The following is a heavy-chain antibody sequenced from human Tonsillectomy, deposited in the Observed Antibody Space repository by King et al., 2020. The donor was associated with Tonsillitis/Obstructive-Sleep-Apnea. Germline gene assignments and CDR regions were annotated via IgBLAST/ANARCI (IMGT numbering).Heavy chain of an antibody. J-gene: IGHJ4*02. V-gene: IGHV3-7*04. D-gene: IGHD3-3*01. CDR3: ARDLTIFGVALDY. Sequence: VQLVESGGGLVQPGGSLTLSCAASGFIFSNFWMSWVRQAPGNGLEWVANIKEDGSEKYYVASVKGRFTISRDNAENSLYLQMNSLRAEDTAVYYCARDLTIFGVALDYWGQGTLVTVSS. CDR2: IKEDGSEK. CDR1: GFIFSNFW.